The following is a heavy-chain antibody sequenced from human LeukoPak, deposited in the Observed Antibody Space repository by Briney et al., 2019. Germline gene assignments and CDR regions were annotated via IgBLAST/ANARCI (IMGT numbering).Heavy chain of an antibody. CDR3: ARRYSSSSPDY. V-gene: IGHV4-39*07. CDR2: INHSGST. CDR1: GGSISSSSYY. D-gene: IGHD6-6*01. Sequence: SETLSLTCTVSGGSISSSSYYWGWIRQPPGKGLEWIGEINHSGSTNYNPSLKSRVTISVDTSKNQFSLKLSSVTAADTAVYYCARRYSSSSPDYWGQGALVTVSS. J-gene: IGHJ4*02.